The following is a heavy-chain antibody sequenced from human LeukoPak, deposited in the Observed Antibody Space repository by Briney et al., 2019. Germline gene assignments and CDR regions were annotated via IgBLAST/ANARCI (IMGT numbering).Heavy chain of an antibody. J-gene: IGHJ6*03. CDR2: ISAYSGHT. Sequence: ASVKVSCKASGYTVTTYGINWVRQAPGQGLEWTGWISAYSGHTKYAQRLQGRVTMTTDTSTNTAYMQLTSLRSDDTAVYYCARDVSTVTTRGDYYYYMDVWGKGTTVTVSS. CDR3: ARDVSTVTTRGDYYYYMDV. D-gene: IGHD4-17*01. V-gene: IGHV1-18*01. CDR1: GYTVTTYG.